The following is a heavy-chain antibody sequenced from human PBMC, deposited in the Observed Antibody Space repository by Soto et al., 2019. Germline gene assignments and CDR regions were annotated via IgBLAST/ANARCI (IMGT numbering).Heavy chain of an antibody. Sequence: TLSLNWHVSGGSITRGDYYGSWLRQPPGKGLEWIGYIYYRAMPYYNPSLKSRVTISVDTSKNQFSLSMTSVTAADTAVYYCARGSALLFYYFDYWGQGTPVTVCS. CDR2: IYYRAMP. CDR3: ARGSALLFYYFDY. D-gene: IGHD6-13*01. V-gene: IGHV4-30-4*01. J-gene: IGHJ4*02. CDR1: GGSITRGDYY.